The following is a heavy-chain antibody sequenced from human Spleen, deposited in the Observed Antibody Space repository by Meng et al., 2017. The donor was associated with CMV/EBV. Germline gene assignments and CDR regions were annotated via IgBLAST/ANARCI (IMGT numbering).Heavy chain of an antibody. CDR2: IIPIPGRA. Sequence: SVKVSCKASGGTFSSYAINWVRQAPGQGLEWMGEIIPIPGRAKYAQKFQGRVTITADKSTTTGYMELSSLRSEDTAVYYCARVDYYYEGDGFLNSYGMDVWGQGTTVTVSS. J-gene: IGHJ6*02. V-gene: IGHV1-69*10. D-gene: IGHD3-22*01. CDR1: GGTFSSYA. CDR3: ARVDYYYEGDGFLNSYGMDV.